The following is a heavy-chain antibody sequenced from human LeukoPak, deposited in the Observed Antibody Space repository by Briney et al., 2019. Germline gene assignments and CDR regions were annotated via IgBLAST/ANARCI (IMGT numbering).Heavy chain of an antibody. CDR3: AKRRDSSGYATFDY. CDR1: GFTFSSYG. Sequence: PGGSLRLSCAASGFTFSSYGMSWVRQAPGKGLEWVSAISGSGGTTYYADSVKGRFTISRDNSKNTLYLQMNSLRAEDTAVYYCAKRRDSSGYATFDYWGQGTWSPSPQ. J-gene: IGHJ4*02. V-gene: IGHV3-23*01. CDR2: ISGSGGTT. D-gene: IGHD3-22*01.